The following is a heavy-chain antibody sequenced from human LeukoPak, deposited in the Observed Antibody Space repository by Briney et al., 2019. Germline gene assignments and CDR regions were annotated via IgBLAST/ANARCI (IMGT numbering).Heavy chain of an antibody. CDR2: ISGYNGDT. V-gene: IGHV1-18*01. Sequence: ASVKVSCKASGFMFTKYGISWVRQAPGQGLEWVGWISGYNGDTNYAQKLQGRVTMTTDTSTSTAYMELRSLRSDDTAVYYCARDQGTFDYWGQGTLVTVSS. D-gene: IGHD1-1*01. J-gene: IGHJ4*02. CDR3: ARDQGTFDY. CDR1: GFMFTKYG.